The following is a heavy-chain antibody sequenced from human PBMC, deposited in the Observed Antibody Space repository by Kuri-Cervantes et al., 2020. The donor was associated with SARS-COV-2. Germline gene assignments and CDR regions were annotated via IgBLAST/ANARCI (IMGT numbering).Heavy chain of an antibody. J-gene: IGHJ4*02. CDR3: AREVRSSWPVFDS. Sequence: SETLSLTCTVSGGSISSYYWSWIRQPPGKGLEWIGYMYYSVTNYNPSLKSRVTISSDTSKKQFFLKLHSVTAADTAIYYCAREVRSSWPVFDSWGQGTLVTVSS. D-gene: IGHD6-13*01. V-gene: IGHV4-59*01. CDR1: GGSISSYY. CDR2: MYYSVT.